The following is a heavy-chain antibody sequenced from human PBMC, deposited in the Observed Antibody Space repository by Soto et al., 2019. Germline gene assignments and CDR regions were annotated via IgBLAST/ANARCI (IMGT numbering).Heavy chain of an antibody. CDR1: GYRFTNYW. V-gene: IGHV5-10-1*01. Sequence: GESLKISCKGSGYRFTNYWITWVRQMPGKGLEWMGRIDPSDSYTNYSPSFQGHVIISADKSINTAYLQWSSLKASDTAMYYCARLDTGYCSSPRCYTGDHYYTMNVWGQGTTVTVSS. CDR2: IDPSDSYT. J-gene: IGHJ6*02. D-gene: IGHD2-2*02. CDR3: ARLDTGYCSSPRCYTGDHYYTMNV.